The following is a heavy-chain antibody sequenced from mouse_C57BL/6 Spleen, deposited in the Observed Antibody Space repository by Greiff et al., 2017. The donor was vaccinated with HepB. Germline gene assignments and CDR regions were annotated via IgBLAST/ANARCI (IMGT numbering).Heavy chain of an antibody. J-gene: IGHJ3*01. V-gene: IGHV2-2*01. CDR1: GFSLTSYG. D-gene: IGHD2-4*01. CDR2: IWSGGST. CDR3: ARSYDYEVAWFAY. Sequence: QVQLQQSGPGLVQPSQSLSITCTVSGFSLTSYGVHWVRQSPGKGLEWLGVIWSGGSTDYNAAFISRLSISKDNSKSQVFFKMNSLQADDTAIYYCARSYDYEVAWFAYWGQGTLVTVSA.